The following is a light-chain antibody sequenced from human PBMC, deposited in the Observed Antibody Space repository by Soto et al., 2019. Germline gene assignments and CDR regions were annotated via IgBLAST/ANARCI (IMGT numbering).Light chain of an antibody. CDR1: SSDVGGNNY. V-gene: IGLV2-14*01. CDR2: DVS. J-gene: IGLJ1*01. Sequence: QYVLTQHASVSGYPGQSITISCTENSSDVGGNNYVSWYQQYPGKAPKLMVCDVSNRPSGVSNRFSGSKSGNTASLTISGLQAEDEADYYCSSFTGTSYVFGTGTKVTVL. CDR3: SSFTGTSYV.